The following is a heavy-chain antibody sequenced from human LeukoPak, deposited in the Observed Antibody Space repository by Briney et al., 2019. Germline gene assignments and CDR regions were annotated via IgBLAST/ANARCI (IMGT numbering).Heavy chain of an antibody. CDR1: GGSFSGYY. Sequence: PSETLSLTCAVYGGSFSGYYWSWIRQPPWKGLDWIGEINHSGSTNYNPSLKSQVTISVDTSKNQFSLKLSSVTAADTAVYYCARGRYNWNYWGQGTLVTVSS. D-gene: IGHD1-20*01. V-gene: IGHV4-34*01. CDR2: INHSGST. J-gene: IGHJ4*02. CDR3: ARGRYNWNY.